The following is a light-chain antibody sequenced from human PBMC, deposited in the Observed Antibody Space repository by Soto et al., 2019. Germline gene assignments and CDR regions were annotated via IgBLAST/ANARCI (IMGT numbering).Light chain of an antibody. J-gene: IGKJ1*01. CDR1: QSISNH. Sequence: DIQMTQSPSSLSASVGDRVTITCRTSQSISNHLHWYQQTPGKAPNLMIYEASTLQSGVPSRFSGSGSGTDFTLTISSLQPEDFATYYCQQSYGTPWTFGQGTKVDIK. CDR3: QQSYGTPWT. V-gene: IGKV1-39*01. CDR2: EAS.